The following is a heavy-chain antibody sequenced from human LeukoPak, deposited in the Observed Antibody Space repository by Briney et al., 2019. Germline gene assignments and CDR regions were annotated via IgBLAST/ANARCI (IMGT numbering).Heavy chain of an antibody. CDR2: IYSGGST. J-gene: IGHJ4*02. D-gene: IGHD6-6*01. CDR3: ARDPPAVAANTYG. V-gene: IGHV3-66*01. Sequence: GGSLRLSCAASGVTVGNNYMNWVRQATGKGLEWVSLIYSGGSTHYADSVKGRFTISRDNSKNTLYLQMNSLRVDDTAVYYCARDPPAVAANTYGWGQGTLVTVSS. CDR1: GVTVGNNY.